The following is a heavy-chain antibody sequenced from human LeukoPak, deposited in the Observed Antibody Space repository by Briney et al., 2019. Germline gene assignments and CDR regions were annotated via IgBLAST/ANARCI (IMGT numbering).Heavy chain of an antibody. CDR1: GGTFSSYA. CDR3: VRDIVVVPAADLYYYYGMDV. CDR2: IIPIFGTA. J-gene: IGHJ6*04. V-gene: IGHV1-69*13. Sequence: ASVRVSCKASGGTFSSYAISWVRQAPGQGLEWMGGIIPIFGTANYAQKFQGRVTITADESTSTAYMELSSLRSEDTAVYYCVRDIVVVPAADLYYYYGMDVWGKGTTVTVSS. D-gene: IGHD2-2*01.